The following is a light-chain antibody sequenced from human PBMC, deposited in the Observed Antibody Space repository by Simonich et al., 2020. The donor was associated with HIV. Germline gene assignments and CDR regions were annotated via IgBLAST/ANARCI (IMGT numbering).Light chain of an antibody. J-gene: IGKJ3*01. Sequence: DIVMTQSPDSLAVSLGERATINCKSSQSVLYSSNNKNYLVWYQQKPGQPPKLLIYWASTRESGVPDRFSGSGSGTDFTLTISSLQAEDVSVYYCQQYYSTPLTFGPGTKVKI. V-gene: IGKV4-1*01. CDR2: WAS. CDR3: QQYYSTPLT. CDR1: QSVLYSSNNKNY.